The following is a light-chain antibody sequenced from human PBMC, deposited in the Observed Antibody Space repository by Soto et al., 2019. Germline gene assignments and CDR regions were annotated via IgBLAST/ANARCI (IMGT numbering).Light chain of an antibody. Sequence: EIVLTQSPGTLSLSPGERATLSCRASESLRSSYFAWFQQKPGQPPRLLIYNASNRTTGIPARFSGSGSGTDFTLTISSLEPEDFAVYYCQQRGDWPPITFGQGTRLEI. CDR1: ESLRSSY. J-gene: IGKJ5*01. CDR3: QQRGDWPPIT. V-gene: IGKV3-11*01. CDR2: NAS.